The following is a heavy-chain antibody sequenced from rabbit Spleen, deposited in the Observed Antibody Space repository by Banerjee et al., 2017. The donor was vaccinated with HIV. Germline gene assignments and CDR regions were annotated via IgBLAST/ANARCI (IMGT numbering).Heavy chain of an antibody. D-gene: IGHD4-1*01. CDR3: VREVAAKFKL. Sequence: QEQLVESGGGLVQPGGSLKLSCKASGFDFSSYGVSWVRQAPGKGLEWIGYIDPVFGITYSANWLTGRFTISSHNAQNTLFLQLNSLTAADTATYFCVREVAAKFKLCGQGTLVTVS. V-gene: IGHV1S47*01. CDR2: IDPVFGIT. CDR1: GFDFSSYG. J-gene: IGHJ4*01.